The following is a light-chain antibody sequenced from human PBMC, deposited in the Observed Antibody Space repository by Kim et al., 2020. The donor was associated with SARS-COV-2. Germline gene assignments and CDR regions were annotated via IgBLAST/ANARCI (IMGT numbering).Light chain of an antibody. CDR3: QQSYSTPHT. J-gene: IGKJ2*01. CDR1: QSISSY. CDR2: AAS. Sequence: DIQMTQSPSSLSASVGDRVTITCRASQSISSYLNWYQQKPGKAPKLLIYAASSLQSGVPSRFSGSGSGTDFTLTISSLQPVDYATYYCQQSYSTPHTVGQGTKLEVK. V-gene: IGKV1-39*01.